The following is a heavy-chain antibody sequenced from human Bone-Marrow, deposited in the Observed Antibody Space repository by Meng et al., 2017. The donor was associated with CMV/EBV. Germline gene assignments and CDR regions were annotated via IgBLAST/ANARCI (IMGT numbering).Heavy chain of an antibody. CDR3: TTAYTISPL. J-gene: IGHJ4*02. Sequence: RRACAASALTFSHPWLHWVRQAPGTGLVWVSRINGGGSTTSYADSVKGRFTISRDDAKNTVSLQMNSLRAEDTAVYYCTTAYTISPLWGQGTLVTVSS. V-gene: IGHV3-74*01. CDR1: ALTFSHPW. D-gene: IGHD2-2*02. CDR2: INGGGSTT.